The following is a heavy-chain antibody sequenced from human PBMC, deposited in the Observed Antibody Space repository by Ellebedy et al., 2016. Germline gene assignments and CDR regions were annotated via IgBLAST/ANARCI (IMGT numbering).Heavy chain of an antibody. J-gene: IGHJ4*02. V-gene: IGHV4-59*13. Sequence: SETLSLXXTVSGGSIGSYYWSWIRQPPGKGLQWIGYVSYDGSTNYNPSLKSRVTISVDTSKNQFSLKLSSVTAADTAVYYCARAYGDYLAGDYWGQGTLVTVSS. CDR1: GGSIGSYY. CDR3: ARAYGDYLAGDY. D-gene: IGHD4-17*01. CDR2: VSYDGST.